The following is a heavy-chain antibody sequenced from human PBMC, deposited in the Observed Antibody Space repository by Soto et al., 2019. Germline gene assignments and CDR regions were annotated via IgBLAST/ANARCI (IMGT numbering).Heavy chain of an antibody. CDR2: INPNSGAT. D-gene: IGHD6-13*01. CDR1: GYTFGAYY. V-gene: IGHV1-2*02. J-gene: IGHJ6*02. CDR3: AKDGISSSWEEYYYYGMDV. Sequence: GASVKVSCKASGYTFGAYYLHWVRQAPGQGLEWMGWINPNSGATNYAQKFQGRVTITADESTSTAYMELNSLRAEDTAVYYCAKDGISSSWEEYYYYGMDVWGQGTTVTVSS.